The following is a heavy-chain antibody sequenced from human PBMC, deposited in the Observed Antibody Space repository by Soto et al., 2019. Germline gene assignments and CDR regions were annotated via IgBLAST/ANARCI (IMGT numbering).Heavy chain of an antibody. D-gene: IGHD1-26*01. V-gene: IGHV4-34*01. CDR2: INHSGST. Sequence: PSETLSLTCAVYGGSFSGYYWSWIRQPPGKGLEWIGEINHSGSTNYNPSLKSRVTISVDTSKNQFSLKLSSVTAADTAVYYCASRSGSYLYYFDYWGQGTLVTVSS. CDR3: ASRSGSYLYYFDY. J-gene: IGHJ4*02. CDR1: GGSFSGYY.